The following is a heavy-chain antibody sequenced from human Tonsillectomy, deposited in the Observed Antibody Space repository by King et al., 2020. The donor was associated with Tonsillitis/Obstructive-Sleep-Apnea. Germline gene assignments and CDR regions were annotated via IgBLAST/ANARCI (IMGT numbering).Heavy chain of an antibody. Sequence: QLQESGPGLVKPSETLSLTCTVSGGSISSSSYYWGWIRQPPGRGLEWIGSIYYSGSTYYNPSLKSRLTISVDTSKLQFSLKLSSVTAADTAVYYCSRLRVVSGFDYWGQGSLVTVSS. CDR2: IYYSGST. CDR3: SRLRVVSGFDY. D-gene: IGHD2-8*02. J-gene: IGHJ4*02. V-gene: IGHV4-39*01. CDR1: GGSISSSSYY.